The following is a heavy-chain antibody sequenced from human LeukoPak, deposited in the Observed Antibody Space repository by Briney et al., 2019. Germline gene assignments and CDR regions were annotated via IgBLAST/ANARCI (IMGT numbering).Heavy chain of an antibody. CDR2: INPNSGGT. D-gene: IGHD6-13*01. J-gene: IGHJ4*02. Sequence: ASVKVSCKASGYTFTSYYMHWVRQAPGQGLEWMGWINPNSGGTNSAQKFQGRFTMISDTSISTAFMDLGSLTSDDAAVYYCARTSAGAAAGEFDYWGQGTLVTVSS. CDR1: GYTFTSYY. CDR3: ARTSAGAAAGEFDY. V-gene: IGHV1-2*02.